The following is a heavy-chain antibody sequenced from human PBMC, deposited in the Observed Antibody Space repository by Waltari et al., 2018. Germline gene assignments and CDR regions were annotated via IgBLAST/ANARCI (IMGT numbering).Heavy chain of an antibody. CDR3: AVNYYDSSGYPDDAFDI. CDR1: GFTVSSNY. D-gene: IGHD3-22*01. V-gene: IGHV3-53*01. CDR2: IYSGGRT. Sequence: EVQLVESGGGLIQPGGSLRLSCAASGFTVSSNYMSWVRQAPGKGLGWVSVIYSGGRTYYADSVKGRFTISRDNSKNTLYLQMNSLRAEDTAVYYCAVNYYDSSGYPDDAFDIWGQGTMVTVSS. J-gene: IGHJ3*02.